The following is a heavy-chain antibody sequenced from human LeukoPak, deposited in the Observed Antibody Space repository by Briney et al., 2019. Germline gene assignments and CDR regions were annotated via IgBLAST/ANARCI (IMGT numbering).Heavy chain of an antibody. V-gene: IGHV3-74*01. CDR3: ARDSAGNDY. CDR2: MYPDGRTI. D-gene: IGHD6-13*01. CDR1: GFTFSSYW. J-gene: IGHJ4*02. Sequence: GGALRLSCAASGFTFSSYWMHWVRQAPGKGLEWVSRMYPDGRTIDYADSVKGRFTISRDNAKNSLYLQMNSLRAEDTAMYYCARDSAGNDYWGQGTLVTVSS.